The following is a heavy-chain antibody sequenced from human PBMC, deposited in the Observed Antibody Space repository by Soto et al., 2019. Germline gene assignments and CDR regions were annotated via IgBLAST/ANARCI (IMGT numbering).Heavy chain of an antibody. D-gene: IGHD3-22*01. V-gene: IGHV1-2*02. CDR3: GRGRSGQIVVFY. CDR2: IRPASGAT. J-gene: IGHJ4*02. CDR1: GYTFTGHY. Sequence: GRSVKVSCQASGYTFTGHYIHWVRQAPEQGPEWRGEIRPASGATRYAQRFQGRVTMTRDMSITTVYMELNNLSPDDTAVYYCGRGRSGQIVVFYWGQGTLVTVSS.